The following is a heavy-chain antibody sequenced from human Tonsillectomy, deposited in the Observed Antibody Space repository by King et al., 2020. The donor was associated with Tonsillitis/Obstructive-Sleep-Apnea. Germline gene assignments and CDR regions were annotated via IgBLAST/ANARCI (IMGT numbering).Heavy chain of an antibody. V-gene: IGHV4-34*01. CDR1: GRSFSAYY. CDR2: INHSGSA. CDR3: ARKESSSWYSDY. Sequence: VQLQQWGAGLLKPSETLSLPCAVYGRSFSAYYWSWIRQPPGKGLEWIGEINHSGSANYNPSLKSRVTISVDSSKNQFSLKLSSVTAADTAVYYCARKESSSWYSDYWGQGTLVTVSS. D-gene: IGHD6-13*01. J-gene: IGHJ4*02.